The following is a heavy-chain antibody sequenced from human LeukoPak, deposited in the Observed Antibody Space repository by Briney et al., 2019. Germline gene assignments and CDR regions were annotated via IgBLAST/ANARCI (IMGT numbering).Heavy chain of an antibody. J-gene: IGHJ2*01. V-gene: IGHV4-59*01. CDR1: GGSISSYY. CDR3: ARIDIDWYFDL. CDR2: ILYSVST. Sequence: SETLSLTCTVSGGSISSYYWRWIRQPPGKGLGWIGYILYSVSTNYNTYLKSRVTLPVDTSKNQFSVKLSSLTAADTAVYYCARIDIDWYFDLWGRGTRVTVSS. D-gene: IGHD3-9*01.